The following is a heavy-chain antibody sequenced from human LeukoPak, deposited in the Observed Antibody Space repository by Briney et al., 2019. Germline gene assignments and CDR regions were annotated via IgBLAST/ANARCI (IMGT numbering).Heavy chain of an antibody. D-gene: IGHD4-17*01. CDR3: APSSYGDYEAGAFDI. CDR2: IYSGGST. CDR1: GFTVSSNY. J-gene: IGHJ3*02. Sequence: PGGSLRLSCAASGFTVSSNYMSWVRQAPGKGLEGVSVIYSGGSTYYADSVKGRFTISRDNSKNTLYLQMNSLRAEDTAVYYCAPSSYGDYEAGAFDIWGQGTMVTVSS. V-gene: IGHV3-53*05.